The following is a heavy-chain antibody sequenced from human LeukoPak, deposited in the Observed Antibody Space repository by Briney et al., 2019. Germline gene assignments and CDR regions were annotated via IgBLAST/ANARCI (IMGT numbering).Heavy chain of an antibody. Sequence: GASVKVSCKASGGTFSNYAINWVRQATGQGLEWMGWMNPNSGGTNYAQKFQGRVTMTRDTSISTAYMELSRLRSDDTAVYYCARVYDYNYPFDYWGQGTLVTVSS. V-gene: IGHV1-2*02. CDR3: ARVYDYNYPFDY. CDR2: MNPNSGGT. D-gene: IGHD5-24*01. J-gene: IGHJ4*02. CDR1: GGTFSNYA.